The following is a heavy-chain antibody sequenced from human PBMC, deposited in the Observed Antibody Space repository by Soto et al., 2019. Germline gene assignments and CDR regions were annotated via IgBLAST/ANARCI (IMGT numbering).Heavy chain of an antibody. CDR2: TRNKANSYTT. V-gene: IGHV3-72*01. D-gene: IGHD1-1*01. Sequence: EVQLVESGGGSVQPGGSLRLSCAASGFTFSDHYMDWVRQAPGKGLEWVGRTRNKANSYTTEYAASVKGRFTISRDDSKNSLYLQMNSLKTEDTAVYYCARVLGNDLEYYFDYWGQGTLVTVSS. CDR3: ARVLGNDLEYYFDY. J-gene: IGHJ4*02. CDR1: GFTFSDHY.